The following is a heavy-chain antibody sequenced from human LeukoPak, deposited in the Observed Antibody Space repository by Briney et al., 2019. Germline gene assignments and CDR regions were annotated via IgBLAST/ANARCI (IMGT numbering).Heavy chain of an antibody. Sequence: PSETLSLTCTVSGGSISSYYWSWIRQPPGKGLEWIGYIYYSGSTNYNPSLKSRVTISVDTSKNQFSLKLSSVTAADTAVYYYARHSLRFVEWLSWGQGTLVTVSS. J-gene: IGHJ5*02. D-gene: IGHD3-3*01. CDR1: GGSISSYY. CDR3: ARHSLRFVEWLS. CDR2: IYYSGST. V-gene: IGHV4-59*01.